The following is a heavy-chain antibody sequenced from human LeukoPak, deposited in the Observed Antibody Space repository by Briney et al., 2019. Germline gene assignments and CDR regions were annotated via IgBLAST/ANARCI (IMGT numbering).Heavy chain of an antibody. J-gene: IGHJ4*02. Sequence: GGSLRLSCAASGFTVSSNYMSWVRQAPGKGLEWVSVIYSGGSTYYADSVKGRFTISRDNSKNTLYPQMNSLRAEDTAVYYCARDGDYGDYFDYWGQGTLVTVSS. CDR1: GFTVSSNY. CDR2: IYSGGST. CDR3: ARDGDYGDYFDY. D-gene: IGHD4-17*01. V-gene: IGHV3-66*01.